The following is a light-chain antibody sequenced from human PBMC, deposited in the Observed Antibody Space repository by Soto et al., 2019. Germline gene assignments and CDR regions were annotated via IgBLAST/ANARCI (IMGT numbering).Light chain of an antibody. CDR3: SSYTNVNTLV. J-gene: IGLJ1*01. Sequence: QSALTHPASVSGSPGPSITISCTGTSSHIGIYYYVSWYQRHPGRAPHLMIYEVSNRPSGVSRRFTGSKSGNTASLTISGLQAEDEADYFCSSYTNVNTLVFGGGTKVTVL. CDR1: SSHIGIYYY. CDR2: EVS. V-gene: IGLV2-14*01.